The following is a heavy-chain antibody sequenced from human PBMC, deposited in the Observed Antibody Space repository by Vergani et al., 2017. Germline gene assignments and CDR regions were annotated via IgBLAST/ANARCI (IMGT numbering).Heavy chain of an antibody. V-gene: IGHV4-38-2*01. Sequence: QVQLQESGPGLVEPSETLSLTCAVSGYSISNGYYRGWIRQPPGKGLEWIGRIYHSGRTHYNPSLKSRVTISVDTSKNVFSLKVTSVTAADTAVYYCTRQPQEGASGPPSVPTWGQGISVIVSS. D-gene: IGHD5-12*01. J-gene: IGHJ4*02. CDR2: IYHSGRT. CDR1: GYSISNGYY. CDR3: TRQPQEGASGPPSVPT.